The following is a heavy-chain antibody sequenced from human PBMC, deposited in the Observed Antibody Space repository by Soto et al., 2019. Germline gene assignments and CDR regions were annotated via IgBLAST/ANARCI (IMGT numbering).Heavy chain of an antibody. D-gene: IGHD5-18*01. CDR3: ARDVGYGLIDG. CDR2: INAYNGNT. V-gene: IGHV1-18*01. J-gene: IGHJ4*02. CDR1: GYTFTSYG. Sequence: QVQLVQSGGEVKKPGASVKVSCKASGYTFTSYGISWVRQAPGQGLEWMGWINAYNGNTNYAQKGQGRVTMTTDTSPSTAYMELRSLRSADTAVYYCARDVGYGLIDGWGQGTLVTVSS.